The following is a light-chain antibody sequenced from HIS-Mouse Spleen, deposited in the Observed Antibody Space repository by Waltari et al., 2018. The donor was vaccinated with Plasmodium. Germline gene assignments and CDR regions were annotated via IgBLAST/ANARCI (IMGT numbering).Light chain of an antibody. Sequence: SYELTQPPSVSVSPGQTARITCSGDALPKQYAYWYQQKPGQAPVLVIYKDIERPSGIPGRFSGSSAGTTVTLTISGVQAEDEADYYCQSADSSGTPNCVFGGGTKLTVL. J-gene: IGLJ3*02. CDR2: KDI. V-gene: IGLV3-25*03. CDR1: ALPKQY. CDR3: QSADSSGTPNCV.